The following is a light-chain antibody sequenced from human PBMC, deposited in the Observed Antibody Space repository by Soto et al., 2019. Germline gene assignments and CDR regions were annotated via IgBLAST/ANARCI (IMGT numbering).Light chain of an antibody. V-gene: IGLV2-14*01. CDR2: EVR. Sequence: QSVLTQPASVSGSPGQSITISCAGTMRDVGAYNLVSWYQQHPGRAPQLIIYEVRNRPSGISFRFSGSKSGNTASLTISGLQAEDEGDYYCSSYTSKSSLIFGGGTKLTVL. CDR1: MRDVGAYNL. CDR3: SSYTSKSSLI. J-gene: IGLJ2*01.